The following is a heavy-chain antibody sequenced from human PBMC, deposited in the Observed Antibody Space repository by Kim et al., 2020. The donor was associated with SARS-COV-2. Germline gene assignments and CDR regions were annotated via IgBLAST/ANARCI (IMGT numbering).Heavy chain of an antibody. V-gene: IGHV3-7*01. CDR1: GFTFSNYW. Sequence: WGSLRLSCVASGFTFSNYWMDWVRQTPGKGLEWVANIRGDASEKNYVDSVKGRFTISRDNVKNSVYLQMNSLRAEDTAVYYCATLKYFWGQGILVTVSS. CDR2: IRGDASEK. CDR3: ATLKYF. J-gene: IGHJ4*02.